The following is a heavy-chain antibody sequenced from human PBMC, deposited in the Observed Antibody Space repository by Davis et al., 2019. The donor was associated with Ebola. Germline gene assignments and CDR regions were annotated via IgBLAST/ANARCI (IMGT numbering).Heavy chain of an antibody. V-gene: IGHV3-49*04. D-gene: IGHD6-13*01. CDR1: GFTFGDYA. Sequence: GESLKISCTGSGFTFGDYAMNWVRQAPGKGLEWVGFIRSKAYGGKTQYAASVKGRVTISRDDSKSIAYLQVNSLKTEDTAVYYCTRDLKQPPPSYYYGMDVWGQGTTVTVSS. J-gene: IGHJ6*02. CDR2: IRSKAYGGKT. CDR3: TRDLKQPPPSYYYGMDV.